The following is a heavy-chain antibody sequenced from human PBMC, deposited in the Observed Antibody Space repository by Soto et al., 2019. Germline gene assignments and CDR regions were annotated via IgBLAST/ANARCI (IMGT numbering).Heavy chain of an antibody. D-gene: IGHD6-6*01. CDR2: ISYTGRT. Sequence: SETLSLTCTVSGGSISSDANFWSWIRQLPGRGLEWIGYISYTGRTYYTPSLNSRLTISLDTSKNLFSLRLSAVTAADTAVYLCARGSFSSSSSWFDPWGQGTRVTVSS. CDR1: GGSISSDANF. V-gene: IGHV4-31*03. CDR3: ARGSFSSSSSWFDP. J-gene: IGHJ5*02.